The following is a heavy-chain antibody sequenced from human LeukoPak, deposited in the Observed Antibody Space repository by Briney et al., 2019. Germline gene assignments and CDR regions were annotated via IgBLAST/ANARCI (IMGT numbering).Heavy chain of an antibody. J-gene: IGHJ5*02. CDR3: ARELWFANAPGSWLDP. CDR1: GDSISSSAYS. CDR2: IFHTGST. D-gene: IGHD3-10*01. Sequence: SQTLSLTCVVSGDSISSSAYSWSWIRQPPGKGLEWIGYIFHTGSTFYNPFLKSRVTISVDNSKNQFSLRLSSVTAADTAVYYCARELWFANAPGSWLDPWGQGTLVTVSS. V-gene: IGHV4-30-2*01.